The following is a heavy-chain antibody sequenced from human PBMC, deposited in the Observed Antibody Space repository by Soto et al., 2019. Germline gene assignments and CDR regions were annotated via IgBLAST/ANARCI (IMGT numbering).Heavy chain of an antibody. V-gene: IGHV3-21*01. J-gene: IGHJ4*02. D-gene: IGHD5-18*01. CDR1: GFTFSSYS. CDR2: ISSSSSYI. CDR3: ARLGYSYGPIAQ. Sequence: EVQLVESGGGLVKPGGSLRLSCAASGFTFSSYSMNWVRQAPGKGLEWVSSISSSSSYIYYADSVKGRFTISRDNAKNSLYLQMNSLRAEDTAVYYCARLGYSYGPIAQWGQGTLVTVSS.